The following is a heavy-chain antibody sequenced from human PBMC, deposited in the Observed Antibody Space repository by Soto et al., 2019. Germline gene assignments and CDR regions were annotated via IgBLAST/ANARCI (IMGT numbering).Heavy chain of an antibody. D-gene: IGHD2-2*02. CDR2: INPKSGAT. J-gene: IGHJ4*02. V-gene: IGHV1-2*02. CDR3: ARGQDFGTTNCYTGGYYFDY. CDR1: GSTLTELS. Sequence: GASVKVSCKVSGSTLTELSMHWVRQAPGQGLEWMGWINPKSGATNFEQKFQGRVTMTRDTSISTAYMEMRILRSDDTAGFYCARGQDFGTTNCYTGGYYFDYWGQGTLVTVSS.